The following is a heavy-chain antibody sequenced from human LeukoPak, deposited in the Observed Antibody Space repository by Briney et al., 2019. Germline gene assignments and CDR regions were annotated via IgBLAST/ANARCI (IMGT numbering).Heavy chain of an antibody. V-gene: IGHV4-4*07. CDR1: GGSISNYY. CDR3: ARHPDYDFWSGSSYFYYMDV. Sequence: SETLSLTCTVSGGSISNYYWSWIRQPAGKGLEWIGRIYTSESTNYNPSLKSRVTMSLDTSKSQFSLKLSSVTAADTAVYYCARHPDYDFWSGSSYFYYMDVWGKGTTVTVSS. J-gene: IGHJ6*03. D-gene: IGHD3-3*01. CDR2: IYTSEST.